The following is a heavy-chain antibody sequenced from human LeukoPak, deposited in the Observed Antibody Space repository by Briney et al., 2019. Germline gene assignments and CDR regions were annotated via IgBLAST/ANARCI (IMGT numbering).Heavy chain of an antibody. Sequence: GGSLRLSCTVSGFTFSRHGMQWVRQAPGKGLEWVSFVGGSTRTMYYADSVKGRFTISRDNAKNSVYLQMNRLGAEDTAVYYCAKKIYGFNSIDYWGQGTLVTVSS. J-gene: IGHJ4*02. CDR3: AKKIYGFNSIDY. D-gene: IGHD4-23*01. V-gene: IGHV3-48*04. CDR1: GFTFSRHG. CDR2: VGGSTRTM.